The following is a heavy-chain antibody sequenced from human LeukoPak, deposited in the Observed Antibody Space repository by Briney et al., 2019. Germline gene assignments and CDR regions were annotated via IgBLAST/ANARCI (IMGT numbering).Heavy chain of an antibody. CDR1: GYSISSGYY. CDR2: IYYSGST. D-gene: IGHD6-13*01. CDR3: ARIAAAGAKYYFDY. Sequence: SETLSLTCTVSGYSISSGYYWGWIRQPPGKGLEWIGSIYYSGSTYYNPSLKSRVTISVDTSKNQFSLKLSSVTAADTAVYYCARIAAAGAKYYFDYWGQGTLVTVSS. V-gene: IGHV4-38-2*02. J-gene: IGHJ4*02.